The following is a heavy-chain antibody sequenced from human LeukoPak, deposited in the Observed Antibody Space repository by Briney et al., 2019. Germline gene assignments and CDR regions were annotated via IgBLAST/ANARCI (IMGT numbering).Heavy chain of an antibody. CDR2: INPNSGGT. V-gene: IGHV1-2*02. CDR3: ASSSSTRYFDWLPTADY. CDR1: GGTFSSYA. Sequence: ASVKVSCKASGGTFSSYAISWVRQAPGQGLEWMGWINPNSGGTNYAQKFQGRVTMTRDTSISTAYMELSRLRSDDTAVYYCASSSSTRYFDWLPTADYWGQGTLVTVSS. D-gene: IGHD3-9*01. J-gene: IGHJ4*02.